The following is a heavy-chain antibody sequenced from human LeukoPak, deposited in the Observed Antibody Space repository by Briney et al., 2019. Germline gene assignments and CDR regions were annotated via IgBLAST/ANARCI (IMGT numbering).Heavy chain of an antibody. CDR1: GLTVSSNY. D-gene: IGHD2-21*01. Sequence: GGSLRLSCAATGLTVSSNYMSWVRQAPGKGLEWVSVIYSGGSTYYADSVKGRFTISRDNSTNTLYLQMNSLRAEDTAVYYCARDSGGYCGGDCYADYYYYMDVWGKGTTVTVSS. CDR2: IYSGGST. J-gene: IGHJ6*03. V-gene: IGHV3-66*02. CDR3: ARDSGGYCGGDCYADYYYYMDV.